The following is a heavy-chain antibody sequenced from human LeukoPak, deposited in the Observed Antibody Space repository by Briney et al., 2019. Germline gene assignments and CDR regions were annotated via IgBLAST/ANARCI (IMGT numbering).Heavy chain of an antibody. J-gene: IGHJ4*02. D-gene: IGHD6-13*01. CDR3: ARHGPVAAAGTGLFDY. V-gene: IGHV4-39*01. Sequence: ASETLSLTCTVSGGSISSSSYYWGWIRQPPGKGLEWIGSISYSGSTYYNPSLRSRVTISIDTSKNQFSLKLSSVTAADTALYYCARHGPVAAAGTGLFDYWGQGTLVTVSS. CDR2: ISYSGST. CDR1: GGSISSSSYY.